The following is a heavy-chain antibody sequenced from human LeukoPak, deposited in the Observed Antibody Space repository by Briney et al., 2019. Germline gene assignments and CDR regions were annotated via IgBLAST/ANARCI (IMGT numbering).Heavy chain of an antibody. CDR2: MNPNSGNT. J-gene: IGHJ6*02. CDR1: GYTFTSYD. Sequence: ASVKVSCTASGYTFTSYDINWVRQATGQGLEWMAWMNPNSGNTGYAQKFQGRVTMTRNTSISTAYMELRSLRSDDTAVYYCARLVGATTIDYYYGMDVWGQGTTVTVSS. D-gene: IGHD1-26*01. V-gene: IGHV1-8*01. CDR3: ARLVGATTIDYYYGMDV.